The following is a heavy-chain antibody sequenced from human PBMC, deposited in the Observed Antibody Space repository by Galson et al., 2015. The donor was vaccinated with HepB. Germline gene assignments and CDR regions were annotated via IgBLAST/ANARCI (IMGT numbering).Heavy chain of an antibody. CDR2: IYYGGST. CDR1: GGSISSYY. Sequence: QVQLQESGPGLVKPSETLSLTCTVSGGSISSYYWSWIRQPPGKGLEWIGYIYYGGSTNYNPSLKSRVTISVDTSKNQFSLKLSSVTAADTAVYYCARLSYDFWSGYEFDYWGQGTLVTVSS. CDR3: ARLSYDFWSGYEFDY. D-gene: IGHD3-3*01. J-gene: IGHJ4*02. V-gene: IGHV4-59*08.